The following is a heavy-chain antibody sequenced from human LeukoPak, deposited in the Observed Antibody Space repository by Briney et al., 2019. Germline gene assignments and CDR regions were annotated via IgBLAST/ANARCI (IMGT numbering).Heavy chain of an antibody. Sequence: GGSLRLSCAASGFTFSSYSMNWVRQAPGKGLEWVSSISSSSSYIYYADSVKGRFTISRDNAKNSLYLQMNSLRAEDTAVYYCARGLQASGYDEFDYWGQGTLVTVSS. D-gene: IGHD5-12*01. CDR1: GFTFSSYS. V-gene: IGHV3-21*01. J-gene: IGHJ4*02. CDR2: ISSSSSYI. CDR3: ARGLQASGYDEFDY.